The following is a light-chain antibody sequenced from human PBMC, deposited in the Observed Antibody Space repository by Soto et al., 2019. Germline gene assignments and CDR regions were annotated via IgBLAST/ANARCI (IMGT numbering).Light chain of an antibody. CDR2: KAS. CDR1: QSISTW. J-gene: IGKJ4*01. V-gene: IGKV1-5*03. Sequence: DIQMTPSPSTLSASVGDRVTITCRASQSISTWLAWYQQKPGKAPKLLISKASSLESGVPSRFSGSGSGTEFTLTISSLQPDDFATYSCQQYKSYPLTFGGGTRVDIK. CDR3: QQYKSYPLT.